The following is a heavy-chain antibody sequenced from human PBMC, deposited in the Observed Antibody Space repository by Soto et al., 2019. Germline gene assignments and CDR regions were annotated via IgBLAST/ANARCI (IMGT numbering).Heavy chain of an antibody. J-gene: IGHJ4*02. Sequence: PGGSLRLSCAASGFTFSYYGMHWVRQSSGKGLEWVAIISYDGKKKYYADSVKGRFSISRDNSKNTLYLQMDSLRAEDTAVYFCAKDSTRGEVPAALNFDNWGQGTLVTVS. CDR1: GFTFSYYG. CDR2: ISYDGKKK. V-gene: IGHV3-30*18. CDR3: AKDSTRGEVPAALNFDN. D-gene: IGHD2-2*01.